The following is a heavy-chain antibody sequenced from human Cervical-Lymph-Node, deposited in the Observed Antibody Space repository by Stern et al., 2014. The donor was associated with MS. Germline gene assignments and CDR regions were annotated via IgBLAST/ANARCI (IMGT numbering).Heavy chain of an antibody. V-gene: IGHV2-26*01. Sequence: QITLKESGPVLVKPTETLTLTCTVSGFSLSNARMGVSWIRQPPGKALEWLAPLFLNDEKSYSTSLKSRLTISKDTSKSQVVLTMTNMDPVDTATYYCARIEPPRFYDSSGYYYAYWGQGTLVTVSS. D-gene: IGHD3-22*01. CDR1: GFSLSNARMG. CDR2: LFLNDEK. J-gene: IGHJ4*02. CDR3: ARIEPPRFYDSSGYYYAY.